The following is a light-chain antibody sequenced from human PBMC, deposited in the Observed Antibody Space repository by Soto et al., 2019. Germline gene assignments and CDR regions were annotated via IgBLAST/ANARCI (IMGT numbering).Light chain of an antibody. CDR1: QTVNNNY. J-gene: IGKJ1*01. V-gene: IGKV3-20*01. CDR3: QHYGSSSWT. CDR2: AAS. Sequence: ELVLTQSPGTLSLSPGERATLSCGASQTVNNNYVAWYQQIPGQAPRLLIYAASSRATGIPVRFSGRGSGTDFTLSISRLEPEDFAVYYCQHYGSSSWTFGQGTKGDIK.